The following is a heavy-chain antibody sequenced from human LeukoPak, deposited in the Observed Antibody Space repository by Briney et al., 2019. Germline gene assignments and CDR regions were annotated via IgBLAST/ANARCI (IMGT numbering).Heavy chain of an antibody. CDR3: ARSLSSLFSSPRRPYYFDY. J-gene: IGHJ4*02. D-gene: IGHD3-16*02. CDR2: ISGTGGYT. Sequence: PGGSLRLACGASGFTFSSYAMTWIRQAPGKGLEWVSAISGTGGYTYYTDSVKGRFTISRDNSKNTLYLEMNSLKVEDTAIYYCARSLSSLFSSPRRPYYFDYWGQGTLVTVSS. V-gene: IGHV3-23*01. CDR1: GFTFSSYA.